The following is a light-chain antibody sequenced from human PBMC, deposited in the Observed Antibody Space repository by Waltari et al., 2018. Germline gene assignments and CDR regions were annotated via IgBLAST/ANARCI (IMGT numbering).Light chain of an antibody. Sequence: QSVLTPPPSVSGAPGQRVTISCTGSSSNTGAGSVVHWYQQLPGTAPKLLLYGNSNRPSVVPDRFSGSKSGTSASLAITGLQAEDEADYYCQSYDSSLSGGVFGGGTKLTVL. J-gene: IGLJ2*01. V-gene: IGLV1-40*01. CDR1: SSNTGAGSV. CDR3: QSYDSSLSGGV. CDR2: GNS.